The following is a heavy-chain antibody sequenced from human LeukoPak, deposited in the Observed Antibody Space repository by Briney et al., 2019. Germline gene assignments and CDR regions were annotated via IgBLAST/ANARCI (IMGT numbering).Heavy chain of an antibody. J-gene: IGHJ5*02. Sequence: GESLKISCKGSGYSFTSYWIGWVRQMPGKGLEWMGIIYPGDSDTRYSPSFQGQVAISADKSISTAYLQWSSLKASDTAMYYCARHEWRSIAARRWFDPWGQGTLVTVSS. D-gene: IGHD6-6*01. CDR1: GYSFTSYW. V-gene: IGHV5-51*01. CDR2: IYPGDSDT. CDR3: ARHEWRSIAARRWFDP.